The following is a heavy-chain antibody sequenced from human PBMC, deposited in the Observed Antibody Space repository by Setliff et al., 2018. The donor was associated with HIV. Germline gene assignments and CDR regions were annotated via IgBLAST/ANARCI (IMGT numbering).Heavy chain of an antibody. Sequence: SETLSLTCNVSGDSLNTYYWSWIRQSGGKGLEWIGRIYASGKTTFNPSLKSRVRMSVDTSKNQFSLKLTSVTASDTAVYYCARGNNDLESFDYWGRGALVTVSS. J-gene: IGHJ4*02. CDR1: GDSLNTYY. CDR2: IYASGKT. D-gene: IGHD3-3*01. CDR3: ARGNNDLESFDY. V-gene: IGHV4-4*07.